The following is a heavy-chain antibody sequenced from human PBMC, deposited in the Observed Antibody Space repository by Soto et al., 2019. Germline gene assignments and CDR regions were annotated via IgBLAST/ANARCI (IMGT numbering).Heavy chain of an antibody. V-gene: IGHV3-53*01. J-gene: IGHJ3*02. CDR1: GFTVSSNY. D-gene: IGHD3-22*01. CDR2: IYSGGST. CDR3: ARVEGSYYYDSSGYYLGAFDI. Sequence: PGGSLRLSCAASGFTVSSNYMSWVRQALGKGLEWVSVIYSGGSTYYADSVKGRFTISRDNSKNTLYLQMNSLRAEDTAVYYCARVEGSYYYDSSGYYLGAFDIWGQGTMVTVSS.